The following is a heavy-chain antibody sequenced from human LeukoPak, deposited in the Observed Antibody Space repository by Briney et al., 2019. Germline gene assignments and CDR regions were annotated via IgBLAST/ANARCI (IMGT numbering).Heavy chain of an antibody. D-gene: IGHD6-13*01. CDR2: ISNDGSNK. CDR1: GFTFSTYG. V-gene: IGHV3-30*18. Sequence: PGGSLRLSCAASGFTFSTYGIHWVRQAPGKGLEWVAVISNDGSNKYYADSVKGRFTISRDNSKNTVYLQMNSLRGEDTAVYYCAKSGIAAAGQRGYFDYWGQGTLVTVSP. CDR3: AKSGIAAAGQRGYFDY. J-gene: IGHJ4*02.